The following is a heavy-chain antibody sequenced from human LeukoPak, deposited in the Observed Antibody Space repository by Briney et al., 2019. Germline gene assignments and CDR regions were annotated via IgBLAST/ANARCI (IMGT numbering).Heavy chain of an antibody. V-gene: IGHV3-21*01. CDR1: GLTFSSYS. D-gene: IGHD6-13*01. CDR2: ISSSSSYI. CDR3: ARYGYSSSDY. J-gene: IGHJ4*02. Sequence: GESVRLSCAASGLTFSSYSMNWLRPPPEKGLEWVASISSSSSYIYYADSEKGRLTITRVNAKTPPYLQLNSRRADGTAVYYCARYGYSSSDYGGQGTLVTVSS.